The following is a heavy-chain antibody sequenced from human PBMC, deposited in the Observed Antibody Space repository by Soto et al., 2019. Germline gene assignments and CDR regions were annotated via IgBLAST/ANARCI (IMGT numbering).Heavy chain of an antibody. D-gene: IGHD6-19*01. CDR3: ARDRSSGWYYFDY. V-gene: IGHV4-59*01. Sequence: SETLSLTCTVSGGSISSYYWSWIRQPPGKGLEWIWDIYYSGSTNYYPSLKSRVTISVDSSKNQFSLRLSSVTAADTAVYYCARDRSSGWYYFDYWGQGTLVTVSS. J-gene: IGHJ4*02. CDR2: IYYSGST. CDR1: GGSISSYY.